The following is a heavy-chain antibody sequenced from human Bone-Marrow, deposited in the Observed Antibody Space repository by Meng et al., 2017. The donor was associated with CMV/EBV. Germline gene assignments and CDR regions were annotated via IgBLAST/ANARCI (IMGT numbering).Heavy chain of an antibody. CDR3: ARVLINDFWSGYYYYYYGMDV. CDR1: GGSFSGYY. Sequence: SDTLSLTCAVYGGSFSGYYWSWIRQPPGKGLEWIGEINHSGSTNYNPSLKSRVTISVDTSKNQFSLKLSSVTAADTAVYYCARVLINDFWSGYYYYYYGMDVWGQGTTVTVSS. D-gene: IGHD3-3*01. CDR2: INHSGST. V-gene: IGHV4-34*01. J-gene: IGHJ6*02.